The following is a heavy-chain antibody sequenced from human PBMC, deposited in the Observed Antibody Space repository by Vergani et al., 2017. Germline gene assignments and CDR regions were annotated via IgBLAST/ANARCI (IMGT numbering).Heavy chain of an antibody. CDR1: GFTFSSYS. J-gene: IGHJ2*01. Sequence: EVQLVESGGGLVKPGGSLRLSCAASGFTFSSYSMNWVRQAPGTGLEWVSSISSSSSYIYYADSVKGRFTISRDNAKNSLYLQMNSLRAEDTAVYYCARDSTNYYGAGSYYNNWYFDLWGRGTLVTVSS. CDR3: ARDSTNYYGAGSYYNNWYFDL. V-gene: IGHV3-21*01. CDR2: ISSSSSYI. D-gene: IGHD3-10*01.